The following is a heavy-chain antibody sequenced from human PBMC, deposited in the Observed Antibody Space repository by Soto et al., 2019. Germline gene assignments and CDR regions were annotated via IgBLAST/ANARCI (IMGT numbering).Heavy chain of an antibody. Sequence: QVHLVESGGGVVQPGRSLRLSCEVSGFNFNTYGMHWVRQAPGKGLEWVAVISYDGSNKYYADSVKGRFTISRDNSKNTLYLQMNSLRAEDTAVYYCAKDVVVGATTGLGDYYYYYGMDVWGQGTTVTVSS. D-gene: IGHD1-26*01. CDR1: GFNFNTYG. J-gene: IGHJ6*02. CDR2: ISYDGSNK. V-gene: IGHV3-30*18. CDR3: AKDVVVGATTGLGDYYYYYGMDV.